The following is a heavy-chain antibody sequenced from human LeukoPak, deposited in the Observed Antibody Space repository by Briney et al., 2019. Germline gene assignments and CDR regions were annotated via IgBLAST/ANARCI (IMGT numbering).Heavy chain of an antibody. CDR1: GGSISSYY. D-gene: IGHD1-1*01. J-gene: IGHJ4*02. Sequence: SETLSLTCTVSGGSISSYYWSWIRQPPGKGLEWIGYIYYSGSTNYNPSLKSRVTISVDTSKNQFSLKLSSVTAADTAVYYCARHRVVWTYFDYWGQGTLVTVSS. CDR3: ARHRVVWTYFDY. V-gene: IGHV4-59*08. CDR2: IYYSGST.